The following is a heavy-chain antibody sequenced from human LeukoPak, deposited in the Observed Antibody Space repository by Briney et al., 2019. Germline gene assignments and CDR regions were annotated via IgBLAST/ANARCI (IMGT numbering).Heavy chain of an antibody. Sequence: GGSLRLSCATSGFRFSDHYMDWVRQAPGKGLEWVGRSSNKANSYTTEYAASVKGRFTISRDGSKNSLYLQLNSLKPEDTAIYYCSRDRSGTYYSDSSDYGMDVWGQGTTVTVSS. J-gene: IGHJ6*02. V-gene: IGHV3-72*01. CDR2: SSNKANSYTT. CDR3: SRDRSGTYYSDSSDYGMDV. CDR1: GFRFSDHY. D-gene: IGHD3-22*01.